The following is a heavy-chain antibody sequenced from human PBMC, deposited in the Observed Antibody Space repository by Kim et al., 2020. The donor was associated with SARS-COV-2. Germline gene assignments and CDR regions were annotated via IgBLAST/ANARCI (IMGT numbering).Heavy chain of an antibody. CDR1: GFTFGSYS. Sequence: GGSLRLSCAASGFTFGSYSMNWVRQAPGKGLEWVSYISSSSSTIYYADSVKGRFTISRDNAKNSLYLQMNSLRDEDTAVYYCGRDASGSNSHYYYYGMDVWGQGTTVTVSS. J-gene: IGHJ6*02. V-gene: IGHV3-48*02. CDR3: GRDASGSNSHYYYYGMDV. CDR2: ISSSSSTI. D-gene: IGHD4-4*01.